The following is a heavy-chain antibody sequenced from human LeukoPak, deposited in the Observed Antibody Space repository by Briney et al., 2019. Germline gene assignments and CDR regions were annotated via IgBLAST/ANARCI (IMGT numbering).Heavy chain of an antibody. V-gene: IGHV3-74*01. Sequence: PGGSLRLSCAASGFTFSTYWMHRVRQAPGKGLVWVSRINSDGSSTGYADSAKGRFTISRDNDKNTLYLQMNSLRGEDTAVYYCAGEGSLAGAYFDPWGQGTLVTVSS. J-gene: IGHJ5*02. CDR3: AGEGSLAGAYFDP. CDR1: GFTFSTYW. CDR2: INSDGSST. D-gene: IGHD3-10*01.